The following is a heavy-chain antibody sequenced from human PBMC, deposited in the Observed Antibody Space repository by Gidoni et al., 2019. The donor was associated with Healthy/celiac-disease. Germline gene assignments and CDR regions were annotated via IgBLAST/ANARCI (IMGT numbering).Heavy chain of an antibody. Sequence: EVQLVESGGDLVQPVMYLRLSFAASGFTFDDYAMHWVRQAPGKGMEWVSGISWNSGSIGYADSVKGRFTISRDNAKNSLYLKMNSLRAEDTALYYCAKVVGATGGTDAFDIWGQGTMVTVSS. V-gene: IGHV3-9*01. D-gene: IGHD1-26*01. CDR2: ISWNSGSI. J-gene: IGHJ3*02. CDR3: AKVVGATGGTDAFDI. CDR1: GFTFDDYA.